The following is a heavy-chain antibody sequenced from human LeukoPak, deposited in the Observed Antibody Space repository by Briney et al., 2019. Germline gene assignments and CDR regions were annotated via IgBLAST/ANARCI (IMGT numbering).Heavy chain of an antibody. J-gene: IGHJ6*02. V-gene: IGHV4-59*01. CDR1: GGSISSYY. D-gene: IGHD2-15*01. Sequence: SETLSLTCTVSGGSISSYYWSWIRQPPGKGLEWIGYIYYSGSTNYNPSLKSRVTISVDTSKNQFSLKLSSVTAADTAVYYCAREGRYCSGGSCYYYVMDVWGQGTTVTVSS. CDR2: IYYSGST. CDR3: AREGRYCSGGSCYYYVMDV.